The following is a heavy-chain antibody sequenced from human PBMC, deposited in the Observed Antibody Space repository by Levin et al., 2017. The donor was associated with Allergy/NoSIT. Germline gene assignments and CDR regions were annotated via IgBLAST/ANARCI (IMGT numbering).Heavy chain of an antibody. CDR1: GFTFSSYS. Sequence: GGSLRLSCAASGFTFSSYSMNWVRQAPGKGLEWVSSISSSSSYIYYADSVKGRFTISRDNAKNSLYLQMNSLRAEDTAVYYCASGLRTRSDYYYYMDVWGKGTTVTVSS. CDR3: ASGLRTRSDYYYYMDV. J-gene: IGHJ6*03. CDR2: ISSSSSYI. V-gene: IGHV3-21*01. D-gene: IGHD5-12*01.